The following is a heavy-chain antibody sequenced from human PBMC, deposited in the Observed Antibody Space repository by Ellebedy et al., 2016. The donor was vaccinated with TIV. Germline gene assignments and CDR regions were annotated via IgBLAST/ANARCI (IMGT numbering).Heavy chain of an antibody. CDR1: GYTFTSYG. J-gene: IGHJ3*02. V-gene: IGHV1-18*01. D-gene: IGHD2-21*02. CDR2: ISAYNGNT. Sequence: AASVKVSCKASGYTFTSYGISWVRQAPGRGLEWMGWISAYNGNTNYAQKLQGRVTMTTDTSTSTAYMELRSLRSDDTAVYYCAREQYCGGDCLWPDAFDIWGQGTMVTVSS. CDR3: AREQYCGGDCLWPDAFDI.